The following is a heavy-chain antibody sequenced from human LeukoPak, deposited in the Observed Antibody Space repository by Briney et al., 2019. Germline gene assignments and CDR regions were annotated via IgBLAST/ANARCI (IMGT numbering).Heavy chain of an antibody. V-gene: IGHV3-21*01. CDR3: ARDWTTVTFPDAFDI. Sequence: GGSLRLSCAASGFTFSNYNMNWVRQAPGKGLEWVSSISSTRSSYIYYAESVKGRFTISRDNAKHSLYLQMSSLRAEDTAVYYCARDWTTVTFPDAFDIWGQGTMVTVSS. CDR1: GFTFSNYN. CDR2: ISSTRSSYI. J-gene: IGHJ3*02. D-gene: IGHD4-17*01.